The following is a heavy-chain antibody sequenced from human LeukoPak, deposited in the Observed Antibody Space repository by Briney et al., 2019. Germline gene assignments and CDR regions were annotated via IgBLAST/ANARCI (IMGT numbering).Heavy chain of an antibody. CDR3: ARESGYSSSWYRGSVSWFDP. J-gene: IGHJ5*02. V-gene: IGHV3-74*01. Sequence: PGGSLRLSCAASGFTFSSYWMHWVRQAPGKGLVWVSRINTDGSSTSYADSVKGRFTISRDNAKNTLYLQMNSLRAEDTAVYYCARESGYSSSWYRGSVSWFDPWGQGTLVTVSS. CDR1: GFTFSSYW. D-gene: IGHD6-13*01. CDR2: INTDGSST.